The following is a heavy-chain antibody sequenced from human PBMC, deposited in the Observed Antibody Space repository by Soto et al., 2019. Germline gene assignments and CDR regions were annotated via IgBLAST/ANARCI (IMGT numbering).Heavy chain of an antibody. CDR3: AHPGIMAAAGYYFDH. D-gene: IGHD6-13*01. CDR1: GFSLSTSGVA. Sequence: QITLKESGPTLVKPTQTLTLTCTLFGFSLSTSGVAVGWIRQPPGKALEWLALIYWDDDKRCSPSLRSRLTNTKNTSKNQVVLTMTNMDPVDTATYYCAHPGIMAAAGYYFDHWGQGALVTVSS. V-gene: IGHV2-5*02. CDR2: IYWDDDK. J-gene: IGHJ4*02.